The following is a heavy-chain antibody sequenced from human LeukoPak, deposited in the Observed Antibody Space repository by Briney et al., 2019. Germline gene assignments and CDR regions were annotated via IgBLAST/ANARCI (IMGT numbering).Heavy chain of an antibody. V-gene: IGHV1-24*01. CDR3: ATSRTYCGGDCSLD. D-gene: IGHD2-21*02. Sequence: ASVTVSCKVSGYSLTELSIHWVRQAPGKGLVWMGGFDPEDGETIYAQKFQGRVTVTEDTSTDTAYMELSSLRSEDTAVYYCATSRTYCGGDCSLDWGQGTLVTVSS. CDR2: FDPEDGET. J-gene: IGHJ4*02. CDR1: GYSLTELS.